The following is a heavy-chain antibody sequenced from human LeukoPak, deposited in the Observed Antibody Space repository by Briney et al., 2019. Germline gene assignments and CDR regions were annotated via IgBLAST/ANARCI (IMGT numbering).Heavy chain of an antibody. D-gene: IGHD1-1*01. V-gene: IGHV4-38-2*02. CDR1: GYSISSGYY. Sequence: SETLSLTCTVSGYSISSGYYWGWIRQPPGKGLEWIGSIYHSGRTFYNPSLKSRVTISVDTSKNQFSLKLSSVTAADTAVYYCARGGKKRLYYMDVWGKGTTVTVSS. CDR2: IYHSGRT. J-gene: IGHJ6*03. CDR3: ARGGKKRLYYMDV.